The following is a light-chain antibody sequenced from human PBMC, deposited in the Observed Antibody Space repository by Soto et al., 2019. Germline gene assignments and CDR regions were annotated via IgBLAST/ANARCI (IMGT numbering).Light chain of an antibody. CDR2: KAS. Sequence: DIQMTQSPSTLSASVGDRVTITCRASQRIANWVAWYQQKPGKAPSLLMYKASTLQTGVPSRFSGSGAGTEFTLTINGLQSDDFATYYCQQYSTYRTFGQGTKLEV. CDR1: QRIANW. J-gene: IGKJ1*01. CDR3: QQYSTYRT. V-gene: IGKV1-5*03.